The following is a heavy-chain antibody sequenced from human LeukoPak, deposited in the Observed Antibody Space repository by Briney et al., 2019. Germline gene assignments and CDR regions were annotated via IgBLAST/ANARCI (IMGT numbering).Heavy chain of an antibody. D-gene: IGHD1-26*01. Sequence: ASVKVSCTASGYTFTGYYMHWVRQAPGQGLEWMGRINPNNGGTNCAQKFQGRVTMTGDTSISTAYMELNSLRSDDTAMYYCARESGSYHGNDYWGQGTLVTVSS. CDR2: INPNNGGT. CDR1: GYTFTGYY. CDR3: ARESGSYHGNDY. V-gene: IGHV1-2*06. J-gene: IGHJ4*02.